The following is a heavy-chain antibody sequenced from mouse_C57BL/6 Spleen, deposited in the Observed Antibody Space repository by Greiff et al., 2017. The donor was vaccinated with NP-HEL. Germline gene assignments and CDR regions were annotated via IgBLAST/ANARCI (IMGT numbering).Heavy chain of an antibody. D-gene: IGHD1-1*01. J-gene: IGHJ1*03. CDR1: GYAFSSSW. CDR3: ARDYYGRGWYFDV. CDR2: IYPGDGDT. Sequence: QVQLKQSGPELVKPGASVKISCKASGYAFSSSWMNWVKQRPGKGLEWIGRIYPGDGDTNYNGKFKGKATLTADKSSSTAYMQLSSLTSEDSAVYFCARDYYGRGWYFDVWGTGTTVTVSS. V-gene: IGHV1-82*01.